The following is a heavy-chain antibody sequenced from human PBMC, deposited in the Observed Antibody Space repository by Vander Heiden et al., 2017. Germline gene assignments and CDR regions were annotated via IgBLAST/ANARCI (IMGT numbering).Heavy chain of an antibody. CDR1: GFTFDDYA. D-gene: IGHD5-18*01. CDR3: AKDMGRGYSDGSHYYGMDV. CDR2: ISWNSGSI. Sequence: EVQLVESGGGLVQPGRSLRLSCAASGFTFDDYAMHWVRQAPGKGLEWVSGISWNSGSIGYADSVKGRFTISRDNAKNSLYLQMNSLRAEDKALYYCAKDMGRGYSDGSHYYGMDVWGQGTTVPVS. J-gene: IGHJ6*02. V-gene: IGHV3-9*01.